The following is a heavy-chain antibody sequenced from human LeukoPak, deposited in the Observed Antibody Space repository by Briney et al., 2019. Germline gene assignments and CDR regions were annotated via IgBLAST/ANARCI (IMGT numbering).Heavy chain of an antibody. D-gene: IGHD5-12*01. V-gene: IGHV3-23*01. J-gene: IGHJ4*02. CDR3: AKDKDLVATSARGDYFDY. CDR2: ISGSGGST. Sequence: GGSLRLSCAASGFTFSSYAMSWVRQAPGKGLEWVSAISGSGGSTYYADSVKGRFTISRDNSKNTLYLQMNSLRAEDTAVYYCAKDKDLVATSARGDYFDYWGQGTLVTVSS. CDR1: GFTFSSYA.